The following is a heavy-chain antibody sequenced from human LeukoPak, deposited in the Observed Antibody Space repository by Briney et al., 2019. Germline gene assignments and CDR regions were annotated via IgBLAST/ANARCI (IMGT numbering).Heavy chain of an antibody. Sequence: PGGSLRLSCAASGFTFKLYWMHWVRQAPGKGPVWVSRINDVGSSTSYADSVKGRFTISRDDAKNTLYLQMNSLRAEDTAVYYCVRGGASTWSWGQGTLVTVSS. D-gene: IGHD2-15*01. CDR1: GFTFKLYW. V-gene: IGHV3-74*01. CDR2: INDVGSST. J-gene: IGHJ5*02. CDR3: VRGGASTWS.